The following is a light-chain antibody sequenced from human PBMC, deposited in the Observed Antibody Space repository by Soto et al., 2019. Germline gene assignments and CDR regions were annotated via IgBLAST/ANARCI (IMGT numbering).Light chain of an antibody. J-gene: IGLJ1*01. CDR3: ASSTSDSLYV. CDR2: KVT. V-gene: IGLV2-14*01. Sequence: QSVLTQPASVSGSPGQSITISCTGTSSDVGGNKYVSWYQQYPGKVPKLLINKVTNRPSGVSYRFSGPKSGNTASLTISALLAEDEADYFCASSTSDSLYVFGTGTKV. CDR1: SSDVGGNKY.